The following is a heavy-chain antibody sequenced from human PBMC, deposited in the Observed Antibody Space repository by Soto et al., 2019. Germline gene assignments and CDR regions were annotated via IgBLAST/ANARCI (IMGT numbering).Heavy chain of an antibody. CDR3: AREEEGVGSPPSGFHP. CDR2: IKQDGSEK. CDR1: GFTFGKYW. D-gene: IGHD3-10*01. J-gene: IGHJ5*02. V-gene: IGHV3-7*03. Sequence: GGSLRLSCVGSGFTFGKYWMDWLRQTPGKGLEWVANIKQDGSEKFYVDSVRGRFTISRDNAKNSVYLEMNRLRDEDTGVYYCAREEEGVGSPPSGFHPWGQGVQVTVSS.